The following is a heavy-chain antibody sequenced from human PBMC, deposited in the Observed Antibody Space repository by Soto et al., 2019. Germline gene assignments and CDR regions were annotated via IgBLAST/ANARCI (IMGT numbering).Heavy chain of an antibody. V-gene: IGHV1-18*01. CDR2: ISAYNGNT. J-gene: IGHJ6*02. D-gene: IGHD6-6*01. CDR3: ARGFEYSSSAGAYYYYGMDV. CDR1: GYTFTSYG. Sequence: ASVKVSCKASGYTFTSYGISWVRQAPGQGLEWMGWISAYNGNTNYAQKLQGRVTMTTDTSTSTAYMELRSLRSDDTAVYYCARGFEYSSSAGAYYYYGMDVWGQGTTVTVSS.